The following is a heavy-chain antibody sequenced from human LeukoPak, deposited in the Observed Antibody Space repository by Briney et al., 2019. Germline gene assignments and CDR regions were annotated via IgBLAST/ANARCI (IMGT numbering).Heavy chain of an antibody. D-gene: IGHD3-22*01. CDR2: IRSKAYGGTT. CDR1: GFTFGDYA. Sequence: GGSLRLSCTASGFTFGDYAMSWVRQAPGKGLEWVGFIRSKAYGGTTEYAASVKGRFTISRDDSKSIAYLQMNSLKTEDTAVYYCTRYYYDSSGYFTIDYWGQGTLVTVSS. CDR3: TRYYYDSSGYFTIDY. J-gene: IGHJ4*02. V-gene: IGHV3-49*04.